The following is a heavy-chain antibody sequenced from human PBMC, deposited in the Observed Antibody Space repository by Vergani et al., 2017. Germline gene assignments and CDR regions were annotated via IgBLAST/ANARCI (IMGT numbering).Heavy chain of an antibody. CDR3: ARGLSGSGSYYLAY. CDR1: GGSFSGYY. CDR2: INHSGST. V-gene: IGHV4-34*01. Sequence: QVQLQQWGAGLLKPSETLSLTCAVYGGSFSGYYWSWIRQPPGKGLEWIGEINHSGSTNYNPSLKSRVTISVDTSKNQFSLKLSSVTAADTAVYYCARGLSGSGSYYLAYWGQGTLGTVSS. J-gene: IGHJ4*02. D-gene: IGHD3-10*01.